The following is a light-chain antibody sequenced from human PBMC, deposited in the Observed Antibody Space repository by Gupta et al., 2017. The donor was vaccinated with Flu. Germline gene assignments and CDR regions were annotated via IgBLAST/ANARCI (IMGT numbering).Light chain of an antibody. V-gene: IGLV1-44*01. CDR3: AAWDDSLKGYV. Sequence: QSVMSHPPSASENPGERDSMDFCGNSSNIGRNTVNWSQQFPGTAPKLLIYSDNQRPSGAPDRFSGSKSGTSASLAISRLQSEDEADYYCAAWDDSLKGYVFGTGTRVSVL. J-gene: IGLJ1*01. CDR2: SDN. CDR1: SSNIGRNT.